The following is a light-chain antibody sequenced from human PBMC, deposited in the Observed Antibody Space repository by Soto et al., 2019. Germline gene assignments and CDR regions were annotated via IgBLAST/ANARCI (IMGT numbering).Light chain of an antibody. J-gene: IGLJ1*01. CDR2: ANN. V-gene: IGLV1-40*01. CDR1: SSNIGAGSD. CDR3: HSYDNSLSAYV. Sequence: QSVLTQPPSVSGAPGQRVTVSCTGSSSNIGAGSDVHWYQQLPGTAPRLLIFANNNRPSGVPDRFSASKSGTSASLAITGLQADDEADYYCHSYDNSLSAYVFGTGTKLTVL.